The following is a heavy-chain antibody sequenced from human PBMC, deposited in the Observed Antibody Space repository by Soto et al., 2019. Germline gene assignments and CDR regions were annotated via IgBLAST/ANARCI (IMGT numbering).Heavy chain of an antibody. CDR1: GFTFSSYS. D-gene: IGHD3-22*01. J-gene: IGHJ4*02. V-gene: IGHV3-7*01. CDR3: ARQSSAWGL. Sequence: PGGSLRLSCAAYGFTFSSYSMSWVRQAPGKGLEWVANIKSDGSETYYVDSVKGRFTISRDNAKNSLYLQMNSLRGEDTAVYYCARQSSAWGLWGQGTLVTVSS. CDR2: IKSDGSET.